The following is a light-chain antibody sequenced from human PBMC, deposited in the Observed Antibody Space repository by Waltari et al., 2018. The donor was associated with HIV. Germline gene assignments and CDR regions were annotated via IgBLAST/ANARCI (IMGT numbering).Light chain of an antibody. CDR3: QQYNDWLSWT. Sequence: EIVMTQSPATLSVSPGQRATVSCWASQSISSNLAWYQQRPGQAPRLLVYDASTRVAGIPARFSASGVATEFTLTISSLQSEDFAVYYCQQYNDWLSWTFGQGTKVEMK. V-gene: IGKV3-15*01. CDR2: DAS. CDR1: QSISSN. J-gene: IGKJ1*01.